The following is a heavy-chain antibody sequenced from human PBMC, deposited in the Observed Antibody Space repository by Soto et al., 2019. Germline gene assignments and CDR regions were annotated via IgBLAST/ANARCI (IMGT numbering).Heavy chain of an antibody. J-gene: IGHJ4*02. CDR2: ISGSGGST. CDR1: GFTFSSYA. CDR3: AKDLLKGIAVAGYYFDY. D-gene: IGHD6-19*01. V-gene: IGHV3-23*01. Sequence: RLSCAASGFTFSSYAMSWVRQAPGKGLEWVSAISGSGGSTYYADSVKGRFTISRDNSKNTLYLQMNSLRAEDTAVYYCAKDLLKGIAVAGYYFDYWGQGTLVTVSS.